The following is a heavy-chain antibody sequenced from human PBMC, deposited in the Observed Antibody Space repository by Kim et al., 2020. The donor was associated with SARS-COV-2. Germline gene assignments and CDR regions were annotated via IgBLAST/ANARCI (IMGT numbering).Heavy chain of an antibody. J-gene: IGHJ4*02. D-gene: IGHD3-10*01. CDR2: IKSKSDGGTT. CDR3: TSAPRGSGRRYFES. CDR1: GLSFSNAW. V-gene: IGHV3-15*01. Sequence: GGSLRLSCVGSGLSFSNAWMSWVRQAPGKGLEWVGRIKSKSDGGTTDYAAAVKDRFTISRDDSKNTLYLQMNALKTEDTALYYCTSAPRGSGRRYFESWGQGTLVTVSS.